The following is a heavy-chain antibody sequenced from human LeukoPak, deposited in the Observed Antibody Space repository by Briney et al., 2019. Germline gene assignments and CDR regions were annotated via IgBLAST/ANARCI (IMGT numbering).Heavy chain of an antibody. D-gene: IGHD6-6*01. V-gene: IGHV1-18*01. J-gene: IGHJ5*02. CDR3: ARDLTEYSSSSDNWFDP. CDR2: ISAYNGNT. Sequence: ASAKVSCKASGYTFTSYGISWVRQAPGQGLEWMGWISAYNGNTNYAQKLQGRVTMTTDTSTSTAYMELRSLRSDDTAVYYCARDLTEYSSSSDNWFDPWGQGTLVTVSS. CDR1: GYTFTSYG.